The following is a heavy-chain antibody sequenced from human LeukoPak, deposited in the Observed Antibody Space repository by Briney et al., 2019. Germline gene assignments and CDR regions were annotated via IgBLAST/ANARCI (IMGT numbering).Heavy chain of an antibody. CDR2: INPNSGGT. CDR3: ARVGYCSGTSCYPPNV. D-gene: IGHD2-2*01. Sequence: ASVKVSCKASGYTFTGYYMHWVRQAPGQGLKWMGWINPNSGGTNYAQKFQGRVTMTRDTSISTAYMELSRLRSDDTAVYYCARVGYCSGTSCYPPNVWGKGTTVTVSS. CDR1: GYTFTGYY. J-gene: IGHJ6*04. V-gene: IGHV1-2*02.